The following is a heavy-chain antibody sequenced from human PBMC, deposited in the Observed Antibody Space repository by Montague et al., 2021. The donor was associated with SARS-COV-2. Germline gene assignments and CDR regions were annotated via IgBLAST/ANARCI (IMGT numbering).Heavy chain of an antibody. CDR2: TYYRSPWYN. D-gene: IGHD3-10*01. Sequence: CAISGDSVSSNDAAWNWIRQSPSRGLEWLGRTYYRSPWYNDYAVSFTARITINPDTSTTQFSLLLNSVTPEDKAVYYCARQFGITWYALDFWGQGTTVTVSS. J-gene: IGHJ6*02. CDR3: ARQFGITWYALDF. V-gene: IGHV6-1*01. CDR1: GDSVSSNDAA.